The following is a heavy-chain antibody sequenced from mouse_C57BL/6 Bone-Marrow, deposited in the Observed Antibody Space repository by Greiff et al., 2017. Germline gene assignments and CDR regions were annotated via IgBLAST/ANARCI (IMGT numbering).Heavy chain of an antibody. CDR1: GFTFSDYY. CDR3: ARGGDYGSSYDY. CDR2: INYDGSST. V-gene: IGHV5-16*01. J-gene: IGHJ2*01. D-gene: IGHD1-1*01. Sequence: EVKLVESEGGLVQPGSSMKLSCTASGFTFSDYYMAWVRQVPEKGLEWVANINYDGSSTYYLDSLKSRFIISRDNAKNILYLQMSSLKSEDTATYYCARGGDYGSSYDYWGQGTTLTVSS.